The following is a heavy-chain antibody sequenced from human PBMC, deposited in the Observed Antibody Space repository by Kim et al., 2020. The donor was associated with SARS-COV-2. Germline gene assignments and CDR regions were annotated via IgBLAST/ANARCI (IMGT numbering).Heavy chain of an antibody. CDR3: ASHSLAAADFDY. J-gene: IGHJ4*02. V-gene: IGHV3-33*01. D-gene: IGHD6-13*01. Sequence: YFADSGKGRFTISRDNSKDTLYLQMNSLRAEDTAVYYCASHSLAAADFDYWGQGTLVTVSS.